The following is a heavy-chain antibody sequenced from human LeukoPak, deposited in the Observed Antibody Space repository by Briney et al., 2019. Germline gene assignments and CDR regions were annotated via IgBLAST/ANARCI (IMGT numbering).Heavy chain of an antibody. V-gene: IGHV1-18*01. Sequence: ASVKVSCKASGYTFTSYGISWVRQAPGQGLEWMGWISAYNGNTSYAQKFQGRVTMTRDTSTSTVYMELSSLRSEDTAVYYCAREYCSSTSCQNYYYYYYGMDVWGQGTTVTVSS. CDR2: ISAYNGNT. CDR1: GYTFTSYG. J-gene: IGHJ6*02. D-gene: IGHD2-2*01. CDR3: AREYCSSTSCQNYYYYYYGMDV.